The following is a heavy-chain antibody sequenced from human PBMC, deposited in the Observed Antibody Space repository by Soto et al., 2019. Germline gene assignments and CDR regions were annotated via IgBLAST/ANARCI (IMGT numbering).Heavy chain of an antibody. CDR2: ISWNSGSI. CDR1: GFTFDDYA. CDR3: AKDRDIVVVPAAMGSGAFDI. D-gene: IGHD2-2*01. Sequence: GGSLRLSCAASGFTFDDYAMHWVRQAPGKGLEWVSSISWNSGSIGYADSVKGRFTISRDNAKNSLYLQMNSLRAEDTALYYCAKDRDIVVVPAAMGSGAFDIWGQGTMVTVSS. V-gene: IGHV3-9*01. J-gene: IGHJ3*02.